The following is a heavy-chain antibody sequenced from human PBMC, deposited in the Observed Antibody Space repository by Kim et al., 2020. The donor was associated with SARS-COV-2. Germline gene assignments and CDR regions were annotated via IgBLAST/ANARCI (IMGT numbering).Heavy chain of an antibody. CDR1: GFTFDDYA. CDR2: ISWNSGSI. D-gene: IGHD1-26*01. J-gene: IGHJ3*02. V-gene: IGHV3-9*01. CDR3: AKDSGWEGYAFDI. Sequence: GGSLRLSCAASGFTFDDYAMHWVRQAPGKGLEWVSGISWNSGSIGYADSVKGRFTISRDNAKNSLYLQMNSLRAEDTALYYCAKDSGWEGYAFDIWGQGTMVTVSS.